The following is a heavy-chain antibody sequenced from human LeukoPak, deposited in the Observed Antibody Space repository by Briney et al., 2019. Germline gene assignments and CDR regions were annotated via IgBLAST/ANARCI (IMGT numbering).Heavy chain of an antibody. CDR1: GFTFSSYD. Sequence: GGSLRLSRAASGFTFSSYDMHWVRQATGKGLEWVSAIGTAGDTYYPGSVKGRFTISRENAKNSLYLQMNSLRAGDTAVYYCARAGDSNSFDYWGQGTLVTVSS. D-gene: IGHD3-22*01. V-gene: IGHV3-13*01. CDR2: IGTAGDT. CDR3: ARAGDSNSFDY. J-gene: IGHJ4*02.